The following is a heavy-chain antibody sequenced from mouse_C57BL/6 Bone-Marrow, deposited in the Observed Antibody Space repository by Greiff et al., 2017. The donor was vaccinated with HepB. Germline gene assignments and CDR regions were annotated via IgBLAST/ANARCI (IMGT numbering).Heavy chain of an antibody. D-gene: IGHD1-1*01. CDR1: GYTFTSYW. CDR2: IDPSDSET. V-gene: IGHV1-61*01. J-gene: IGHJ2*01. CDR3: AIITTVAYYFDY. Sequence: VQLQQPGAELVRPGSSVKLSCKASGYTFTSYWMDWVKQRPGQGLEWIGNIDPSDSETHYNQKFKDKATLTVDKSSSTAYMQLSSLTSEDSAVYYCAIITTVAYYFDYWGQGTTLTVSS.